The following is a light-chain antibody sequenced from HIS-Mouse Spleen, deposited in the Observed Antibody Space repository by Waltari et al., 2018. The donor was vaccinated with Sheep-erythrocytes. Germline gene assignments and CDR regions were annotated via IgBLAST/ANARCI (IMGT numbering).Light chain of an antibody. Sequence: DIQLTQSPSFLSASVGDRVTITCRASQGISSYLAWYQQKQGKAPKLLIYAASTLQSGVPSRFSGSGSGTDFTLTISSLQPEDFATYYCQQLNSYPHTFGQGTKLEIK. CDR3: QQLNSYPHT. V-gene: IGKV1-9*01. CDR2: AAS. CDR1: QGISSY. J-gene: IGKJ2*01.